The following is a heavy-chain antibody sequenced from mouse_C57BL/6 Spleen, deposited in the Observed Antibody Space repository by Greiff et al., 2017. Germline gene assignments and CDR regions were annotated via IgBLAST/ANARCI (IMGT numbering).Heavy chain of an antibody. D-gene: IGHD1-1*01. CDR2: INPNNGGT. CDR3: ARDYYGSSHAMDY. CDR1: GYTFTDYN. J-gene: IGHJ4*01. Sequence: EVKLMESGPELVKPGASVKMSCKASGYTFTDYNMHWVKQSHGKSLEWIGYINPNNGGTSYNQKFKGKATLTVNKSSSTAYMELRSLTSEDSAVYYCARDYYGSSHAMDYWGQGTSVTVSS. V-gene: IGHV1-22*01.